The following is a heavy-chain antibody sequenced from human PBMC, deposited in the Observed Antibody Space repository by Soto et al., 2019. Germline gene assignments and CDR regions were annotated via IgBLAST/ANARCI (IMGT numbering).Heavy chain of an antibody. V-gene: IGHV3-73*01. J-gene: IGHJ6*03. CDR1: GFTFSGSA. CDR3: SRHASDFWSGKPQYYMDV. D-gene: IGHD3-3*01. Sequence: GGSLRLSCAASGFTFSGSAMHWVRQASGKGLEWVGRIRSKGNNYATAYGASLKGRFTISRDDSKNTAYLQMNSLNTEDTAVYYCSRHASDFWSGKPQYYMDVWGKGTTVTVSS. CDR2: IRSKGNNYAT.